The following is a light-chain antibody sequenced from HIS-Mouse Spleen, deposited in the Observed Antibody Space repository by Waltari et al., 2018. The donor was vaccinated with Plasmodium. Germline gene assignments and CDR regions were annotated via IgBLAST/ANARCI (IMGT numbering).Light chain of an antibody. CDR2: GAS. CDR1: QSVSSN. CDR3: QQYNNWSFT. J-gene: IGKJ3*01. V-gene: IGKV3-15*01. Sequence: EIVMTQSPATLSVSPGERATLSCRASQSVSSNLAWYQQKPGQAPRLLIYGASTRATGIPARFSGSGSATEFPLTISSLQSEDFAVYYCQQYNNWSFTFGPGTKVDSK.